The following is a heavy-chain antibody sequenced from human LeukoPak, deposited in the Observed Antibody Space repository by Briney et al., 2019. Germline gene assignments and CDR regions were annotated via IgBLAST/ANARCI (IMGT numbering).Heavy chain of an antibody. V-gene: IGHV4-59*08. CDR3: ARLWYSSSWYEDGWFDP. CDR2: ISYSGST. CDR1: GGSITSYY. J-gene: IGHJ5*02. Sequence: SETLSLTCTVSGGSITSYYWSWIRQPPGKGLEWIGYISYSGSTDYNPSLKSRLTISVDTSRNQFSLKLSSVTAADTAVYYCARLWYSSSWYEDGWFDPWGQGTLVTVSS. D-gene: IGHD6-13*01.